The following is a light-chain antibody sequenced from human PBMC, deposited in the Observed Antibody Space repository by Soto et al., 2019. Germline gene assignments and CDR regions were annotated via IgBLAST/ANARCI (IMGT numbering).Light chain of an antibody. V-gene: IGKV3-15*01. J-gene: IGKJ1*01. CDR3: QQFNNWWT. CDR1: KSVSSI. CDR2: AAS. Sequence: EIVMTQSPATLSVSPGERATLSCRASKSVSSILAWYHQKPGQAPRLLIYAASTRTTGIPARFSGSGSGTELILTISRLQSENFAVYYCQQFNNWWTFGQGTKVEIK.